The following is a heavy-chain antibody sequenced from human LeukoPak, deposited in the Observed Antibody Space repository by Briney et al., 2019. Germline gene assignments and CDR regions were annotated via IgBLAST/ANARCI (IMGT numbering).Heavy chain of an antibody. V-gene: IGHV4-61*01. CDR3: ARDGGGSFDY. CDR1: GGSISSSSYY. J-gene: IGHJ4*02. D-gene: IGHD2-15*01. Sequence: SETLSLTCTVSGGSISSSSYYWSWIRQPPGKGLEWIGYIYYSGSTNYNPSLKSRVTISVDTSKNQFSLKLSSVTAADTAVYYCARDGGGSFDYWGQGTLVTVSS. CDR2: IYYSGST.